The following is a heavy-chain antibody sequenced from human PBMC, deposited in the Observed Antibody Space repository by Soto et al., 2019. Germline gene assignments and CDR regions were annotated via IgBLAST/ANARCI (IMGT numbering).Heavy chain of an antibody. V-gene: IGHV3-66*01. CDR1: GFTVSSKY. Sequence: EVQLVESGGGLVQPGGALRLSCEASGFTVSSKYMTWVRQAQGKGLEWLSVIYIDGGTKYADSVKGRFTIFRDSSRNTVYFQMNSLRVEDTAVYYCATDQGLEVTRWGQGTLVPVSS. CDR3: ATDQGLEVTR. D-gene: IGHD2-21*02. CDR2: IYIDGGT. J-gene: IGHJ4*02.